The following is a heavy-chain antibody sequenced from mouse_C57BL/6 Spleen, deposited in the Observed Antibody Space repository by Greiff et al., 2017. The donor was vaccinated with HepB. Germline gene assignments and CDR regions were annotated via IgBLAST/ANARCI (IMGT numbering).Heavy chain of an antibody. V-gene: IGHV1-53*01. CDR3: ARTTVVAHWYFDV. CDR2: INPSNGGT. J-gene: IGHJ1*03. CDR1: GYTFTSYW. Sequence: QVQLKQPGTELVKPGASVKLSCKASGYTFTSYWMHWVKQRPGQGLEWIGNINPSNGGTNYNEKFKSKATLTADKSSSTAYMQLSSLTSEDSAVYYCARTTVVAHWYFDVGHRDHGHRLL. D-gene: IGHD1-1*01.